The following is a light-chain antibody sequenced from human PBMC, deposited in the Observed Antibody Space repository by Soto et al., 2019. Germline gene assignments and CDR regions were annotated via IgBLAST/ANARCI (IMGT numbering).Light chain of an antibody. CDR1: QGLGHF. CDR2: HAS. J-gene: IGKJ1*01. V-gene: IGKV1-5*01. Sequence: DVLLTQSPSALSASLGDRVTITCRASQGLGHFLAWYQHKTGEAPRLLIYHASTLESGVPSRFGGSGSGTEFTLTISRLQPDDVATYYCQQYETYSDGTFGQGTKVEIK. CDR3: QQYETYSDGT.